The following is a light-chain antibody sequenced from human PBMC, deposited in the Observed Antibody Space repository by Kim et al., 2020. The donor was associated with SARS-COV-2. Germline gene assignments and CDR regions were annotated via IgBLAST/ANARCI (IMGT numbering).Light chain of an antibody. J-gene: IGLJ2*01. Sequence: QSALTQPASVSGSPGQSITISCTGTSSDVGAYDFVSWYQQHPATAPKLIIYDVSHRPSGVSNRFSGSKSGNTASLTISGLQAEDEADYYCGSYSTTTTVLFGGGTKLTVL. CDR3: GSYSTTTTVL. V-gene: IGLV2-14*03. CDR2: DVS. CDR1: SSDVGAYDF.